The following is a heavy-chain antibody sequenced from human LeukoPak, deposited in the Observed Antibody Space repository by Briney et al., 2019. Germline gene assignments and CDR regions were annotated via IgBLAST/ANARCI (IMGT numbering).Heavy chain of an antibody. D-gene: IGHD1-26*01. CDR3: AAAGVGARSNWFDP. CDR1: GYTFTGYY. V-gene: IGHV1-2*02. CDR2: INPNSGGT. J-gene: IGHJ5*02. Sequence: ASVKVSCKASGYTFTGYYMHWVRQAPGQGLEWMGWINPNSGGTNYAQKFQGRVTMTRDTSISTAYMELSRLRSEDTAVYYCAAAGVGARSNWFDPWGQGTLVTVSS.